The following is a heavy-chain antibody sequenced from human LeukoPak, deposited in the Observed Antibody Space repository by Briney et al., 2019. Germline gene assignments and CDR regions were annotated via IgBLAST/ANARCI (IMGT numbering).Heavy chain of an antibody. CDR2: ISSSGSTI. V-gene: IGHV3-11*01. CDR1: GFTFSDYY. CDR3: ASVNYYGSGKNNWFDP. Sequence: PGGSLRLSYAASGFTFSDYYMSWIRQAPGKGLEWVSYISSSGSTIYYADSVKGRFTISRDNAKNSLYLQMNSLRAEDTAVYYCASVNYYGSGKNNWFDPWGQGTLVTVSS. D-gene: IGHD3-10*01. J-gene: IGHJ5*02.